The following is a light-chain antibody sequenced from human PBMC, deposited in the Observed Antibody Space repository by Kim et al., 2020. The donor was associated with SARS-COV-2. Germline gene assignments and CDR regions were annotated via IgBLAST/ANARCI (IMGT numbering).Light chain of an antibody. CDR3: QQYDSSKYT. J-gene: IGKJ2*01. Sequence: LSPGERATLACRASQRVSSDYLAWYQQKPGQAPRLLIYGSSNRATGIPDRFSGSVSGTDFTLTISTLEPEDFAVYYCQQYDSSKYTFGQGTKLEI. V-gene: IGKV3-20*01. CDR2: GSS. CDR1: QRVSSDY.